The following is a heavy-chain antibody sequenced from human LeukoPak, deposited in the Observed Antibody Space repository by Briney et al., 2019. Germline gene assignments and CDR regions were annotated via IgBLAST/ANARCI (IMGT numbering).Heavy chain of an antibody. J-gene: IGHJ4*02. CDR3: GYGGYSF. CDR2: IRYDGIKK. Sequence: GGSLRLSCAASGFIFSNFGMHWVRQSPAKGLEWVAFIRYDGIKKYYADSVKGRFTISRENFKSTLYLQMNSLRAEDTALYCIGYGGYSFWGQGTLVTVSS. CDR1: GFIFSNFG. V-gene: IGHV3-30*02. D-gene: IGHD4-23*01.